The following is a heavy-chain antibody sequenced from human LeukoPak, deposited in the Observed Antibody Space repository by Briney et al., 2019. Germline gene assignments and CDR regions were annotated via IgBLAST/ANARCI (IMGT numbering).Heavy chain of an antibody. V-gene: IGHV1-46*01. D-gene: IGHD3-22*01. J-gene: IGHJ5*02. CDR3: ARDFNQLYYYDNSGHLNWFDP. Sequence: GASVKVSCKASGYTFTNYYMHWVRQAPGQGLEWMGIINPSGGSTSYAQKFQGRVTMTRDTSTSTVYMGLSSLRSEDTAVYYCARDFNQLYYYDNSGHLNWFDPWGQGTLVTVSS. CDR2: INPSGGST. CDR1: GYTFTNYY.